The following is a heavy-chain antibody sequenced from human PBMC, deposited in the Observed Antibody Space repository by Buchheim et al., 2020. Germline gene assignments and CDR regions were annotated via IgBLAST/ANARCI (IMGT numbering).Heavy chain of an antibody. CDR3: EGRLAPLYGFYDY. J-gene: IGHJ4*02. Sequence: EVQLVESGGGVVQPGGSLRLSCAASGFTFSTHRMHWVRQVPGKGLVWVSRINPDGSSLGYADSVKGRFTISRDNAKKTLYMQMNNLSAEDTAVYYCEGRLAPLYGFYDYWGQGTL. V-gene: IGHV3-74*02. D-gene: IGHD2/OR15-2a*01. CDR1: GFTFSTHR. CDR2: INPDGSSL.